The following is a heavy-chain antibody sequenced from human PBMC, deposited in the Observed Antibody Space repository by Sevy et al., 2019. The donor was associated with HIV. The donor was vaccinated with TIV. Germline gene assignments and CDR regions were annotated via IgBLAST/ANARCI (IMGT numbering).Heavy chain of an antibody. J-gene: IGHJ4*02. CDR3: AREGCTKPHDY. CDR2: LSFGCGEI. Sequence: GGFLRLSCAASGFTFSKYSMSWVRQPPGQGLEWVSTLSFGCGEINYADSVKGRFTISRDNSKSSVYLQMNNLRPEDTAVYYCAREGCTKPHDYWGQGTLVTVSS. D-gene: IGHD2-8*01. CDR1: GFTFSKYS. V-gene: IGHV3-23*01.